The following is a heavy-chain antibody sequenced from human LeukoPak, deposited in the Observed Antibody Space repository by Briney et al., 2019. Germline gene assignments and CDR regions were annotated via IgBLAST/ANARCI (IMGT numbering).Heavy chain of an antibody. CDR2: IGSSAI. J-gene: IGHJ6*02. Sequence: PGGSLRLSCAASGFTFSGYSMNWVRQAPGKGLDWVSYIGSSAIYYADSVKGRFTISRDNAKNSLYLQMNSLRAEDTAVYYCARGWDTMVQGVNRRSPYYYGMDVWGQGTTVTVSS. D-gene: IGHD3-10*01. CDR3: ARGWDTMVQGVNRRSPYYYGMDV. CDR1: GFTFSGYS. V-gene: IGHV3-48*04.